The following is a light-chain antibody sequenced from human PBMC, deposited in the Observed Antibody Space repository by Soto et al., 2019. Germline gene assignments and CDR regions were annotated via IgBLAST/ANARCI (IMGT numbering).Light chain of an antibody. J-gene: IGLJ2*01. CDR2: GNT. CDR1: SANIGAGYD. V-gene: IGLV1-40*01. Sequence: QSALTQPPSVSGAPGQRVSISCTGSSANIGAGYDVHWYQQLPGTAPKVLIHGNTNRPSGVPDRFSGSKSGTSASLAITGLQAEDEADYYCQSYDSSLSGVVFGGGTKLTVL. CDR3: QSYDSSLSGVV.